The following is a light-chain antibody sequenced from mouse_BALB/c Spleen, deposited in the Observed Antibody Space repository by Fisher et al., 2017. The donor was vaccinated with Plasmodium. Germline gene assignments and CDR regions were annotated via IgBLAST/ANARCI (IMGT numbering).Light chain of an antibody. CDR2: YAS. J-gene: IGKJ1*01. V-gene: IGKV5-43*01. CDR1: QSVSNN. CDR3: WQGTHLWT. Sequence: DIVITQTPATLSVTPGDSVSLSCRASQSVSNNLHWYQQKSHESPRLLITYASQSISGIPSRFSGSGSGTDFTLKISRVEAEDLGVYYCWQGTHLWTFGGGTKLEIK.